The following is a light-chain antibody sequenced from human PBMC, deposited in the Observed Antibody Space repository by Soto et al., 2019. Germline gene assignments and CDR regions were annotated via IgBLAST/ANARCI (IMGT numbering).Light chain of an antibody. CDR1: NYNIGSNF. J-gene: IGLJ3*02. Sequence: QSVLTQPPSASGTPGQRVTISCSGTNYNIGSNFVYWYQHLPGTTPKLLVFSYNQRPSGVPDRFSGSKSGSSASLAISGLRSEDEADYYCATWDDSLSGWVFGGGTQLTVL. CDR3: ATWDDSLSGWV. CDR2: SYN. V-gene: IGLV1-47*02.